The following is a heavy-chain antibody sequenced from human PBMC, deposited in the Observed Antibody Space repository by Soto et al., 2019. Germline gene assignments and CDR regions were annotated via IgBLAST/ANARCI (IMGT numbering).Heavy chain of an antibody. Sequence: SETLSLTCTVSGGSINSSSYYWGWVRQPPGKGLEWIGSIYYSGRAYYNPSLKSRVTISVDRSKNQFSLNLSSVTALDTAVYYCARSTSVPNPAPFDYWGQGTLVTVSS. CDR3: ARSTSVPNPAPFDY. V-gene: IGHV4-39*01. CDR1: GGSINSSSYY. J-gene: IGHJ4*02. D-gene: IGHD2-2*01. CDR2: IYYSGRA.